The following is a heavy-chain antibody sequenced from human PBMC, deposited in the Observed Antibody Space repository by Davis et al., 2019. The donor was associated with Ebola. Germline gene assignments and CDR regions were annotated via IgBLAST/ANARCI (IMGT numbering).Heavy chain of an antibody. Sequence: GESLKISCAASGFPFSSYGMHWVRQAPGKGLEWVAVISYDGSNKYYADSVKGRFTISRDNSKNTLYLQMNSLRAEDTAVYYCAKLESLGYWGQGTLVTVSS. CDR3: AKLESLGY. CDR1: GFPFSSYG. J-gene: IGHJ4*02. CDR2: ISYDGSNK. D-gene: IGHD7-27*01. V-gene: IGHV3-30*18.